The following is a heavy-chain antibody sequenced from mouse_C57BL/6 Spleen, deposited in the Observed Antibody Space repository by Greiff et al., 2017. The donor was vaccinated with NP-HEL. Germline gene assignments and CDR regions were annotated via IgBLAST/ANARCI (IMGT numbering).Heavy chain of an antibody. D-gene: IGHD1-1*01. V-gene: IGHV1-26*01. CDR3: AREGYYVYDV. J-gene: IGHJ1*03. CDR2: INPNNGGT. CDR1: GYTFTDYY. Sequence: VQLQQSGPELVKPGASVKISCKASGYTFTDYYMNWVKQSHGKSLEWIGDINPNNGGTSYNQKFKGKATLTVDKSSSTAYMELRSLTSEDSAVYYCAREGYYVYDVWGTGTTVTVSS.